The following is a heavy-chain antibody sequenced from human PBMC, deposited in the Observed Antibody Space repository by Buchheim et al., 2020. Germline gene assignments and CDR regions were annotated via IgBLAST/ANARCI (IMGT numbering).Heavy chain of an antibody. CDR3: ARGGVGATRSWFDP. J-gene: IGHJ5*02. CDR2: IYYSGST. D-gene: IGHD1-26*01. V-gene: IGHV4-31*03. CDR1: GGSISSGGYY. Sequence: QVQLQESGPGLVKPSQTLSLTCTVSGGSISSGGYYWSWIRQHPGKGLEWIGYIYYSGSTYYNPSLKSRGTILVVPSTEPYLLKLSSVTAADTAVYYCARGGVGATRSWFDPWGQGTL.